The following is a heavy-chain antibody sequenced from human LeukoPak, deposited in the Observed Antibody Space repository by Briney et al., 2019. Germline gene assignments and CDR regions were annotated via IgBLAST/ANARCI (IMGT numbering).Heavy chain of an antibody. V-gene: IGHV4-4*07. CDR3: ARVADFWSGYSFDY. J-gene: IGHJ4*02. CDR1: GGSISSYY. CDR2: IYISGST. D-gene: IGHD3-3*01. Sequence: SETLSLTCTVSGGSISSYYWSWIRQPAGKGLEWIGRIYISGSTNYNPSLKSRVTMSVDTSKNQFSLKLSSVTAADTAVYYCARVADFWSGYSFDYWGQGTLVTVSS.